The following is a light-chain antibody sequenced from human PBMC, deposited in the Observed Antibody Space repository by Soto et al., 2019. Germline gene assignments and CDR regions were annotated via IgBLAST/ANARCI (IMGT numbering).Light chain of an antibody. CDR1: ESLSNL. CDR2: KAS. CDR3: QQYKKFPWT. Sequence: DIQMAQSPSTLSASVGDRVTITCRASESLSNLLAWYQQKPGRAPDLLIYKASNLQSGVPSRFSGSASGTQIPLTITNLQPDDSAIYYCQQYKKFPWTFCRGTKVEI. J-gene: IGKJ1*01. V-gene: IGKV1-5*03.